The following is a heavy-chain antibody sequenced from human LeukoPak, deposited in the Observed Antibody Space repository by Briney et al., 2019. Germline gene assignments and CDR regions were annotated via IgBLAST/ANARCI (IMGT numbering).Heavy chain of an antibody. CDR3: ARLRITIFGVVINALDY. Sequence: ETLSLTCAVYGGSFSGYYWSWIRQPPGKGLEWIGEINHSGSTNYNPSLKSRVTISVDTSKNQFSLKLSSVTAADTAVYYCARLRITIFGVVINALDYWGQGTLVTVSS. CDR1: GGSFSGYY. V-gene: IGHV4-34*01. CDR2: INHSGST. D-gene: IGHD3-3*01. J-gene: IGHJ4*02.